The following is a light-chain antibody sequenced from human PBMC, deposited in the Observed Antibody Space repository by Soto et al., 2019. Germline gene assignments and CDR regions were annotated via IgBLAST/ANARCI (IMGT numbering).Light chain of an antibody. V-gene: IGKV3-20*01. Sequence: EIVLTQSPGTLSLSPGERATLSCRASQSVSSSYLAWYQQKPGQAPRLVIYGASSRATGIPDRFSGSGSGTDFTLTISRLEPEDFAVYYCHQYGTSSWTFGQATKVEIK. CDR2: GAS. CDR1: QSVSSSY. CDR3: HQYGTSSWT. J-gene: IGKJ1*01.